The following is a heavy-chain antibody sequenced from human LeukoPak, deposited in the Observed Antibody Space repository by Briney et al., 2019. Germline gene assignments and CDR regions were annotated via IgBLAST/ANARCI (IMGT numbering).Heavy chain of an antibody. D-gene: IGHD1-26*01. J-gene: IGHJ4*02. CDR2: ISYDGSNK. CDR3: ARESTALVTVGATTHLDY. Sequence: PGGSLRLSCAASGFTFSSYAMHWVRQAPGKGLEWVAVISYDGSNKYYADSVKGRFTISRDNSKNTLFLQMNSLRAEDTAVYHCARESTALVTVGATTHLDYWGQGALVTVSS. CDR1: GFTFSSYA. V-gene: IGHV3-30-3*01.